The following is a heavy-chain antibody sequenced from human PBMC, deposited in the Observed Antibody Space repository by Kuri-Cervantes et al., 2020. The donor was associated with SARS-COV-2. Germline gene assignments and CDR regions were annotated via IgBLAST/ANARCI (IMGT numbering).Heavy chain of an antibody. CDR3: ASLGDSNEGPDYGGNSERDY. CDR1: GYTFTGYY. Sequence: ASVKVSCKASGYTFTGYYMHWVRQAPGQGLEWMGWINPNSGGTNYAQKFQGRVTMTRDTSISTAYMELSRLRSDDTAVYYCASLGDSNEGPDYGGNSERDYWGQGTLVTDSS. CDR2: INPNSGGT. V-gene: IGHV1-2*02. D-gene: IGHD4-23*01. J-gene: IGHJ4*02.